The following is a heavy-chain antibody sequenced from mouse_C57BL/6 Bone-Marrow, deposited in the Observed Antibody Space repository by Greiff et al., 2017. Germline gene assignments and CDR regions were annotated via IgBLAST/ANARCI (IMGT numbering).Heavy chain of an antibody. CDR2: ILQSIGRT. CDR3: ARIHYGSSTGYFDV. V-gene: IGHV15-2*01. J-gene: IGHJ1*03. Sequence: VHLVESGSELRSPGSSVKLSCKDFDSEVFPIAYMSWVRQKPGHGFEWIGGILQSIGRTIYEEKFEDKATLDSDTLSNTAYLQLNSLTSEDSAIYYCARIHYGSSTGYFDVWGTGTTVTVSS. CDR1: DSEVFPIAY. D-gene: IGHD1-1*01.